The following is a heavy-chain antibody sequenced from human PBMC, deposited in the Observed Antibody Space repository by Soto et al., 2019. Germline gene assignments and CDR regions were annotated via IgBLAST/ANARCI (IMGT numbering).Heavy chain of an antibody. J-gene: IGHJ4*02. Sequence: VGSLRLSCAASGFTFSSYGMHWVRQAPGKGLEWVAVISYDGSNKYYADSVKGRFTISRDNSKNTLYLQMNSLRAEDTAVYYCAKPRQITSLLLYYFDYWGQGT. V-gene: IGHV3-30*18. CDR1: GFTFSSYG. D-gene: IGHD2-15*01. CDR3: AKPRQITSLLLYYFDY. CDR2: ISYDGSNK.